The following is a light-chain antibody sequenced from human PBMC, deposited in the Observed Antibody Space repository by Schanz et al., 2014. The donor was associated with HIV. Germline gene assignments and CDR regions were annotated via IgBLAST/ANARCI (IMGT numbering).Light chain of an antibody. J-gene: IGKJ2*01. Sequence: DIQMTQSPSTLSASVGDRITITCRASQSISGWLAWYQQKPGEAPNLLISEASTLKSGVPSRFSGSGSGTDFTLTISSLQPDDFATYYCQQSNTFPYTFGQGTKLEIK. V-gene: IGKV1-5*03. CDR2: EAS. CDR1: QSISGW. CDR3: QQSNTFPYT.